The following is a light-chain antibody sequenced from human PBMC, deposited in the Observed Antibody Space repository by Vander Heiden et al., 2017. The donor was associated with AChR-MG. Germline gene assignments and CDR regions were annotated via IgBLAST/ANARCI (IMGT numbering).Light chain of an antibody. CDR1: SSDVGSFNR. CDR2: EVS. Sequence: QSALTQPPSVSGSPGQSVTISCTGTSSDVGSFNRVSWYQKPPGTAPKLMIYEVSNRPSGVPDRFSGSKSGNTASLTISGLQAEDEADYYCSSYTTINTVVFGGGTKLTVL. J-gene: IGLJ2*01. V-gene: IGLV2-18*02. CDR3: SSYTTINTVV.